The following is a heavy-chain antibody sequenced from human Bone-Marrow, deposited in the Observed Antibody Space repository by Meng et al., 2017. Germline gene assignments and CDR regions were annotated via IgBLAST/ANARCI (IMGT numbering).Heavy chain of an antibody. J-gene: IGHJ4*02. CDR2: INHSGST. D-gene: IGHD4-11*01. V-gene: IGHV4-34*01. CDR1: GGSFSGYY. CDR3: ARIFRPLTTSSPFDY. Sequence: GSLRLSCAVYGGSFSGYYWSWIRQPPGKGLEWIGEINHSGSTNYNPSLKSRVTISVDTSKNQFSLKLSSVTAADTAVYYCARIFRPLTTSSPFDYWGQGTLVTVS.